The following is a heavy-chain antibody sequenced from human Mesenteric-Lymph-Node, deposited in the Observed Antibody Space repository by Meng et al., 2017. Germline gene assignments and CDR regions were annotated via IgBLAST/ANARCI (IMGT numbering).Heavy chain of an antibody. CDR3: ATTVPAVVVGAATIYPFDY. J-gene: IGHJ4*02. Sequence: GESLKISCAACGFTFSSYDMHWVRQATGKGLEWVSAIGTAGDTYYPGSVKGQFTISRENAKNSLYLQMNSLRAGDTAVYYCATTVPAVVVGAATIYPFDYWGQGTLVTVSS. CDR1: GFTFSSYD. CDR2: IGTAGDT. D-gene: IGHD2-15*01. V-gene: IGHV3-13*03.